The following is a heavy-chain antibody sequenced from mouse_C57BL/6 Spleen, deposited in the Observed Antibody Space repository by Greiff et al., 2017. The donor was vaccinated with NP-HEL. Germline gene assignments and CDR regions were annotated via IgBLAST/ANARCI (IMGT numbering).Heavy chain of an antibody. CDR2: IDPSDSYT. CDR3: ARGGWVVALRWYFDV. Sequence: VQLQQPGAELVKPGASVKLSCKASGYTFTSYWMQWVKQRPGQGLEWIGEIDPSDSYTNYNQKFKGKATLTVDTSSSPAYMQLSSLTSEYSAVYHCARGGWVVALRWYFDVWGTGTTVTVSS. CDR1: GYTFTSYW. J-gene: IGHJ1*03. V-gene: IGHV1-50*01. D-gene: IGHD1-1*01.